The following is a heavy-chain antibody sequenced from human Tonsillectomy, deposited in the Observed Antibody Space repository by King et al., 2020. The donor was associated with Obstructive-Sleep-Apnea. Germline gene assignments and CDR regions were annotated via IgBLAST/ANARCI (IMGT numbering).Heavy chain of an antibody. CDR2: ISSTGTYI. J-gene: IGHJ4*02. Sequence: VQLVESGGGVVKPGGSLRLSCAASGFTFTDYDYYMSWIRQAPGKGLEWVAYISSTGTYIKYADSLKGRFTISRDNAANSGYLQMNSLRADDTALYFCARESEDWLVDSWGQGTLVIVSS. D-gene: IGHD6-19*01. CDR3: ARESEDWLVDS. CDR1: GFTFTDYDYY. V-gene: IGHV3-11*06.